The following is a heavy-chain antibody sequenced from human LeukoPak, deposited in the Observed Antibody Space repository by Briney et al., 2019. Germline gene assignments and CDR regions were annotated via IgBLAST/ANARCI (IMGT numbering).Heavy chain of an antibody. V-gene: IGHV3-7*01. CDR2: INQDGSGS. CDR1: GFTSSWYW. J-gene: IGHJ4*02. Sequence: GGSLRLSCAASGFTSSWYWMSWVRQAPGKELEWVANINQDGSGSYYVDSVKGRFTISRDNAKNSLFLQLTTLRVDDTAVYYCARADHHSIDYWGQGTLVTVSS. CDR3: ARADHHSIDY.